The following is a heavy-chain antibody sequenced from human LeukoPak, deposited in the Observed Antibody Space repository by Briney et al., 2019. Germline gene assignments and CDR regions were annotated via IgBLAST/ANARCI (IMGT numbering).Heavy chain of an antibody. CDR3: ATGITINWCDP. CDR2: SYYSGST. Sequence: SETLSLTCTVSGGSISSSSYYWGWIRQSPGKGLEWIGTSYYSGSTYYNPSLKSRVTISVDTSKNQFSLKLSSVTGADTAVYYCATGITINWCDPWGQGTLVTVSS. V-gene: IGHV4-39*01. D-gene: IGHD3-3*01. CDR1: GGSISSSSYY. J-gene: IGHJ5*02.